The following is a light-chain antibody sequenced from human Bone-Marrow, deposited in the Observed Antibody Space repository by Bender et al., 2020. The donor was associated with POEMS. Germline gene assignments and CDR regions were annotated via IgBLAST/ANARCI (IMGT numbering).Light chain of an antibody. CDR1: SSDVGGYDY. V-gene: IGLV2-14*01. J-gene: IGLJ2*01. CDR2: EVK. Sequence: QSALTQPASVSGSPGQSITISCTGTSSDVGGYDYVSWYQQHPGKAPKLIIYEVKNRPSGVSNRFSGSKSANTASLTISGLQAEDEADYYCSSYTSRNTLIFGGGTKLTVL. CDR3: SSYTSRNTLI.